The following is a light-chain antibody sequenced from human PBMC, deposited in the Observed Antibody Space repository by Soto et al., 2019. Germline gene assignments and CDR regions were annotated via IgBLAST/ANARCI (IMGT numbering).Light chain of an antibody. CDR1: SSNIGAGYD. Sequence: QSVLTQPPSVSRAPGQRVTISCTGSSSNIGAGYDVHWYQQLPGTAPKLLIYGNTNRPSGVPDRFSGSKSATSASLAITGLQAEDEADYYCQSYDSSLSGWVFGGGTKLTVL. CDR2: GNT. J-gene: IGLJ3*02. V-gene: IGLV1-40*01. CDR3: QSYDSSLSGWV.